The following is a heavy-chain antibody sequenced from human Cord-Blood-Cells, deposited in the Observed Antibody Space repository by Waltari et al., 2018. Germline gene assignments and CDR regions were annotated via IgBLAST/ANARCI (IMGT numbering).Heavy chain of an antibody. J-gene: IGHJ4*02. V-gene: IGHV4-34*01. CDR3: ARNYYDSSGSQYYFDY. Sequence: QVQLQQWGAGLLKPSETLSLTCAVYGGSFSGYYWSWIHQPPGKGLEWIGEINHSGSTNYNPSLKSRVTISVDTSKNQFSLKLSSVTAADTAVYYCARNYYDSSGSQYYFDYWGQGTLVTVSS. CDR2: INHSGST. CDR1: GGSFSGYY. D-gene: IGHD3-22*01.